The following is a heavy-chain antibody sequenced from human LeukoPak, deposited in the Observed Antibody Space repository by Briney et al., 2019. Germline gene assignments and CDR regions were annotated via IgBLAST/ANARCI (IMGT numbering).Heavy chain of an antibody. J-gene: IGHJ4*02. CDR2: INPNSGGT. CDR1: GYTFTGYY. V-gene: IGHV1-2*02. CDR3: ARGSPKLLGREDY. Sequence: ASVKVSCKASGYTFTGYYMHWVRQAPGQGLEWMGWINPNSGGTNYAQKFQGRVTMTRNTSISTAYMELSSLRSEDTAVYYCARGSPKLLGREDYWGQGTLVTVSS. D-gene: IGHD2-21*01.